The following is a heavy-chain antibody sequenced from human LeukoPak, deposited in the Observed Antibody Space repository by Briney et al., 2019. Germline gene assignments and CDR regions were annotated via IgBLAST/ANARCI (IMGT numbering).Heavy chain of an antibody. Sequence: PGGTLRLSCAASGFTFSNYAMSWVRQAPGKGLEWVGTINGSGGSTYYADSVKGGFTISRDNSKNTLYLQLNSLRAEDTAVYYCAKSTSPLYSYYGMDVWGQGTTVTVSS. D-gene: IGHD2-2*01. J-gene: IGHJ6*02. CDR3: AKSTSPLYSYYGMDV. CDR1: GFTFSNYA. CDR2: INGSGGST. V-gene: IGHV3-23*01.